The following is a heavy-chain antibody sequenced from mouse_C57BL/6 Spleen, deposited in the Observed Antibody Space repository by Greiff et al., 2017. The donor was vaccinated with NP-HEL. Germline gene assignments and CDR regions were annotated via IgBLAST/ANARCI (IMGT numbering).Heavy chain of an antibody. CDR2: ISSGGSYT. Sequence: EVHLVESGGDLVKPGGSLKLSCAASGFTFSSYGMSWVRQTPDKRLEWVATISSGGSYTYYPDSVKGRFTISRDNAKNTLYLQMSSLKSEDTAMYYCARRVKDYFDYWGQGSTLTVSS. CDR1: GFTFSSYG. J-gene: IGHJ2*01. CDR3: ARRVKDYFDY. V-gene: IGHV5-6*01.